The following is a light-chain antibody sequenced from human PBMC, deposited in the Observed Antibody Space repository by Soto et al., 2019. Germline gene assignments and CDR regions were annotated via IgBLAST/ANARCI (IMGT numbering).Light chain of an antibody. J-gene: IGLJ2*01. Sequence: QPVLTQPPSVSGAPGQRVTISCTGSSSNTGAGYDVHWYQQLPGTTPKLLIYGNSNRPSGGPDRFSGSKSGTSASLAITGLQVEDEADYYCQSYDSSLSGSVFGGGTKLTVL. CDR1: SSNTGAGYD. CDR3: QSYDSSLSGSV. V-gene: IGLV1-40*01. CDR2: GNS.